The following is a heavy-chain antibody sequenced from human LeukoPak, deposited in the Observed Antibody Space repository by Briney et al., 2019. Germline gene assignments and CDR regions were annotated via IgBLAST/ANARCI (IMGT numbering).Heavy chain of an antibody. CDR3: AKDTRGLKPYCFDH. CDR1: GFTFSNYA. CDR2: ISDSGYET. V-gene: IGHV3-23*01. Sequence: GGSLRLSCAASGFTFSNYAMNWVRQAPGKGLGWVSGISDSGYETYYADSVKGRFTISRDNSKNTLYLQMNSLRAEDTAVYYCAKDTRGLKPYCFDHWGQGIMVTVSS. D-gene: IGHD3-10*01. J-gene: IGHJ4*02.